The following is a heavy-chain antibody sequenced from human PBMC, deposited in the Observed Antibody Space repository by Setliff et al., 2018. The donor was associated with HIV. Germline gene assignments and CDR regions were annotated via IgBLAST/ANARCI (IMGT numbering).Heavy chain of an antibody. V-gene: IGHV1-18*04. D-gene: IGHD1-1*01. Sequence: ASVKVSCKASGYIFLNYDITWVRQAPGQGLEWMGWISPDNGNTNYAQKIEGRVILTTDKATNTVEMELRSLRSDDTAVYYCVRDRELRTTRSLDFWGPGTTVTVSS. J-gene: IGHJ6*02. CDR2: ISPDNGNT. CDR1: GYIFLNYD. CDR3: VRDRELRTTRSLDF.